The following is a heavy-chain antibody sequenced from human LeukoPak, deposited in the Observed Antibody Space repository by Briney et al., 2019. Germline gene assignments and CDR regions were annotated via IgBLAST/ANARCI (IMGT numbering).Heavy chain of an antibody. Sequence: QAGGSLRLSCAASGFTFSSYGMHWVRQAPGKGLEWVAVIWYDGSNKYYADSVKGRFTISRDNSKNTLYLQMNSLRAEDTAVYYCAREGDCSSTSCYRFFDYWGQGTLVTVSS. D-gene: IGHD2-2*01. CDR2: IWYDGSNK. J-gene: IGHJ4*02. CDR3: AREGDCSSTSCYRFFDY. CDR1: GFTFSSYG. V-gene: IGHV3-33*01.